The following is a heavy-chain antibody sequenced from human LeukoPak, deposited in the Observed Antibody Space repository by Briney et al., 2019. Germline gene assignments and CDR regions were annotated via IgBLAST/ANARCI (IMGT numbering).Heavy chain of an antibody. CDR2: INSDGSST. CDR1: GFTFSSYW. CDR3: ASGGVGYGDYNYCFDY. V-gene: IGHV3-74*01. D-gene: IGHD4-17*01. Sequence: PGGSLRLSCAASGFTFSSYWMHWVRQAPGKGLVWVLRINSDGSSTSYADSVKGRFTISRDNAKNTLYLQMNSLRAEDTAVYYCASGGVGYGDYNYCFDYWGQGTLVTVSS. J-gene: IGHJ4*02.